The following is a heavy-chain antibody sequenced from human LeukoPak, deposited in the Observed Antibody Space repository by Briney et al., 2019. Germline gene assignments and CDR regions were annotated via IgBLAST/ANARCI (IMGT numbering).Heavy chain of an antibody. V-gene: IGHV1-18*01. CDR2: ISAYNGNT. Sequence: ASVKVSCKASGYTFTSYGISWVRQAPGQGLEWMGWISAYNGNTNYAQKLQGRVTMTTDTSTSTAYMELRSLRSDDTAVYYCARVVKLWNHYYYGMDVWGQGTTVTVSS. CDR1: GYTFTSYG. CDR3: ARVVKLWNHYYYGMDV. D-gene: IGHD5-18*01. J-gene: IGHJ6*02.